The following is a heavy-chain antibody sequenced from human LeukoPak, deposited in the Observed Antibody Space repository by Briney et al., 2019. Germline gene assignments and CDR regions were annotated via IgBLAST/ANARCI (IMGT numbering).Heavy chain of an antibody. D-gene: IGHD6-13*01. CDR3: ARDDPSIAAAGIFDY. CDR1: GYTFTSYG. J-gene: IGHJ4*02. CDR2: ISAYNGNT. Sequence: ASVKVSCTASGYTFTSYGISWVRQAPGQGDEWMGWISAYNGNTNYAQKLQGRVTMTTDTSTSTAYMELRSLRSDDTAVYYCARDDPSIAAAGIFDYWGQGTLVTVSS. V-gene: IGHV1-18*01.